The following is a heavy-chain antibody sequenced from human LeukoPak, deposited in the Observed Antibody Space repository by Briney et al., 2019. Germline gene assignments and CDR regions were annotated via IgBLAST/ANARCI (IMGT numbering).Heavy chain of an antibody. V-gene: IGHV4-39*07. CDR1: GGSISSSSYY. J-gene: IGHJ5*02. CDR3: ARVDVWFDP. CDR2: IYYSGST. Sequence: PSETLSLTCTVSGGSISSSSYYWGWIRQPPGKGLEWIGSIYYSGSTYYNPSLKSRVTISVDTSKNQFSLKLSSVTAADTAVYYCARVDVWFDPWGQGTLVTVSS. D-gene: IGHD3/OR15-3a*01.